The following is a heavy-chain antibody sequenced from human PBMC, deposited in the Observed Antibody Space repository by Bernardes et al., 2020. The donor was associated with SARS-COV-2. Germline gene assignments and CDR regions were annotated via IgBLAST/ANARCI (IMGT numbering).Heavy chain of an antibody. Sequence: SETLSLTCAVSGGSISSTNWWSWVRQPPGKGLEWIGEIYHSGSTNYNPSLKSRVTISVDKSKNQFSLKLSSVTAADTAVYYCARDLVAAIGVSSFDYWGQGTLVTVSS. V-gene: IGHV4-4*02. CDR3: ARDLVAAIGVSSFDY. CDR1: GGSISSTNW. D-gene: IGHD2-21*02. J-gene: IGHJ4*02. CDR2: IYHSGST.